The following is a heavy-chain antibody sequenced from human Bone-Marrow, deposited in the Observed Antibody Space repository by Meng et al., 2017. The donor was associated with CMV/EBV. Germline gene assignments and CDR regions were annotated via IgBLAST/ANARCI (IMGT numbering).Heavy chain of an antibody. CDR2: ISAYNGNT. V-gene: IGHV1-18*01. CDR3: ARETRFRGVVRGVNRGWFDP. Sequence: ASVKVSCKASGYTFTSYGISWVRQAPGQGLEWMGWISAYNGNTNYAQKLQGRVTMTTDTSTSTAYMELRSLRSEDTAVYYCARETRFRGVVRGVNRGWFDPWGQGTLVTVSS. CDR1: GYTFTSYG. D-gene: IGHD3-10*01. J-gene: IGHJ5*02.